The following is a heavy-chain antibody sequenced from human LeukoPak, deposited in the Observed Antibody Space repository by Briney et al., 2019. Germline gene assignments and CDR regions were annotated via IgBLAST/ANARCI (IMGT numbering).Heavy chain of an antibody. CDR3: SRESGPFCPFGY. CDR2: ISLAGQT. V-gene: IGHV4/OR15-8*02. D-gene: IGHD1-26*01. J-gene: IGHJ4*02. Sequence: SETLSLTCGVSGXSISGTNWWSWVRQPPGQGLEWMGEISLAGQTNYNPSLNGRVTMSLDKSSNQLSLHLTSVTAADTATYFCSRESGPFCPFGYWGQGTLVIVSS. CDR1: GXSISGTNW.